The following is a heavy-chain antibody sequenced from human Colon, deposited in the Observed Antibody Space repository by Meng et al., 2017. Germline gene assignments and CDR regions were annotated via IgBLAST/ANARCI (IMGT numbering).Heavy chain of an antibody. V-gene: IGHV3-23*01. CDR3: ARRPTDWGFSDY. Sequence: GESLKISCVASGFTLTAYPMKWVRQAPGKGLEWVSTISGTGDNTYYADSVKGHFTISRDNSKSTLYLQMNSLGAKDTAVYYCARRPTDWGFSDYWGQGTLVTVSS. CDR2: ISGTGDNT. CDR1: GFTLTAYP. D-gene: IGHD7-27*01. J-gene: IGHJ4*02.